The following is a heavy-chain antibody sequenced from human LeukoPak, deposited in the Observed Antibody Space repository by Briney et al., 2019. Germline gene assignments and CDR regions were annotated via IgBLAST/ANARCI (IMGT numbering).Heavy chain of an antibody. D-gene: IGHD1-14*01. Sequence: GASVKVSCKASVYSLTGYYIHWVRQAPGQGLEWVGWINPNSGDTNYAQKFQGRVTMTRDTSISTAYMELSRLRSDDAAVYYCARGVAGVYFYYYMDVWGKGTTVTVSS. V-gene: IGHV1-2*02. CDR2: INPNSGDT. J-gene: IGHJ6*03. CDR1: VYSLTGYY. CDR3: ARGVAGVYFYYYMDV.